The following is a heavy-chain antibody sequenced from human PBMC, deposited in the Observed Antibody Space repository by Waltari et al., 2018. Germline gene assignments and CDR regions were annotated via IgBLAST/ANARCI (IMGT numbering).Heavy chain of an antibody. V-gene: IGHV4-59*01. D-gene: IGHD2-15*01. CDR1: GGSISSYY. Sequence: QVQLQESGPGLVKPSETLSLTCTVSGGSISSYYWSWIRQPPGKGLEWIGYIYYSGSTNYNPSLMSRVTISVDTSKNPCSLKLSSVTAADTAVYYCARMGCSGGSCYPDYWGQGTLVTVSS. J-gene: IGHJ4*02. CDR2: IYYSGST. CDR3: ARMGCSGGSCYPDY.